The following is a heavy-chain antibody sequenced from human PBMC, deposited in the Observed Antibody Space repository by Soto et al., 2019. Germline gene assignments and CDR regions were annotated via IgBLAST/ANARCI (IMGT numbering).Heavy chain of an antibody. D-gene: IGHD1-1*01. V-gene: IGHV3-23*01. CDR2: IPSSGFDT. CDR3: AKEGTTVWRGWKKDQHKFGMDV. Sequence: EVRLLESGGAQVQPGGSLRLSCAAAGFSFNSYAMNWVRQAPGKGPEWVSYIPSSGFDTEYADSVRGRFTVSRDNSKNTLYLQMNSLTVEDTAVYYCAKEGTTVWRGWKKDQHKFGMDVWGQGTTV. J-gene: IGHJ6*02. CDR1: GFSFNSYA.